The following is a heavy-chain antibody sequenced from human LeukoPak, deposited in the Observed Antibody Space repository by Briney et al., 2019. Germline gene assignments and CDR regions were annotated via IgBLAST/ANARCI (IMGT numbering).Heavy chain of an antibody. CDR2: INHSGST. CDR3: ARRVTGYYGSGSYGINWFDP. CDR1: GGSFSGYY. J-gene: IGHJ5*02. D-gene: IGHD3-10*01. V-gene: IGHV4-34*01. Sequence: SETLSLTCAVYGGSFSGYYWSWIRQPPGKGLEWIGEINHSGSTNYNPSLKSRVTISVDTSKNQFSLKLSSVTAADTAVYYCARRVTGYYGSGSYGINWFDPWGQGTLVTVSS.